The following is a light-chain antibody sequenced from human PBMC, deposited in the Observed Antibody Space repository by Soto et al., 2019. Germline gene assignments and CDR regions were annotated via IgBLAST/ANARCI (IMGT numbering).Light chain of an antibody. J-gene: IGLJ1*01. CDR1: SGDVGAYNY. Sequence: QSALTQPASVSGSPGQSITISCTGTSGDVGAYNYVSWYQQHPGKAPKLMIFEVSNRPSGVSNRFSGSKSGNTASLTISGLQAEDEADYYCSSYTSSASGVFGTGTKVT. V-gene: IGLV2-14*01. CDR3: SSYTSSASGV. CDR2: EVS.